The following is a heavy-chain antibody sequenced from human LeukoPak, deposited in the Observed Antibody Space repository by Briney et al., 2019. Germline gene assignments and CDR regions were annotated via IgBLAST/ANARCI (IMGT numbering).Heavy chain of an antibody. D-gene: IGHD1-26*01. CDR2: IKQDGSEK. Sequence: GGTLRLSCAASGFTFSSYWMSWVRQAPGKGLEWVANIKQDGSEKYYVDSVKGRFTISRENAKNSLYLQMNSLRAEDTAVYYCARDRVSGSYYDAFDIWGQGTMVTVSS. J-gene: IGHJ3*02. CDR1: GFTFSSYW. V-gene: IGHV3-7*01. CDR3: ARDRVSGSYYDAFDI.